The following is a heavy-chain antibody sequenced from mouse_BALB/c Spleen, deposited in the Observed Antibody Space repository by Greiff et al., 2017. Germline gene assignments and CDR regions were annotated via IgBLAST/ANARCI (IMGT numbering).Heavy chain of an antibody. J-gene: IGHJ3*01. CDR2: ISNGGGST. V-gene: IGHV5-12-2*01. CDR1: GFTFSSYT. D-gene: IGHD2-1*01. CDR3: ARHYGNYEEGFAY. Sequence: EVMLVESGGGLVQPGGSLKLSCAASGFTFSSYTMSWVRQTPEKRLEWVAYISNGGGSTYYPDTVKGRFTISRDNAKNTLYLQMSSLKSEDTAMYYCARHYGNYEEGFAYWGQGTLVTVSA.